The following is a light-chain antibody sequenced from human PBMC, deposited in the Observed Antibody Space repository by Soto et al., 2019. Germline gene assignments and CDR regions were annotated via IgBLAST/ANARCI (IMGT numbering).Light chain of an antibody. J-gene: IGLJ3*02. CDR2: EVS. Sequence: QSALTQPASVSGSPGQSITISCTGTSGDVGAYTYVSWYQQHPGKAPKLMIFEVSHRPSGVSHRLSGSKSGNTASLTISGLQAEDEADYYCSSYTSSTTLVFGGGTKVTVL. CDR1: SGDVGAYTY. V-gene: IGLV2-14*01. CDR3: SSYTSSTTLV.